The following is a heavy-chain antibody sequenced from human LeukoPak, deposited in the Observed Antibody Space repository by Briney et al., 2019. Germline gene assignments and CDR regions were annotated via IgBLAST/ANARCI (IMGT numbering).Heavy chain of an antibody. J-gene: IGHJ4*02. V-gene: IGHV1-3*01. CDR1: GYTFSTYA. CDR3: ATRYNYNWGLDY. CDR2: INAGNGNT. D-gene: IGHD5-18*01. Sequence: GASVKVSCKASGYTFSTYAMHWVRQAPGQRLEWMGWINAGNGNTKYSQKFQGRVILTSDTSASTAYMELSSLRSEDTAVYYCATRYNYNWGLDYWGQGTLVTVSS.